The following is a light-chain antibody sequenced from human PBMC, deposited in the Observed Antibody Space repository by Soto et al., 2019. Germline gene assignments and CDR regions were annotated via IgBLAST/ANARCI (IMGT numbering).Light chain of an antibody. V-gene: IGKV1-9*01. CDR2: EES. CDR1: QPVPNN. Sequence: DIHLTQSPSFLSASVGDRVTITCRPIQPVPNNMAWYQQKPGKPPKLLIYEESTLHSGVPSRFSGRKSGTQFTLTIDSLQPEDFATYYCQQVKTYPRTFGGGTKVEIK. CDR3: QQVKTYPRT. J-gene: IGKJ4*01.